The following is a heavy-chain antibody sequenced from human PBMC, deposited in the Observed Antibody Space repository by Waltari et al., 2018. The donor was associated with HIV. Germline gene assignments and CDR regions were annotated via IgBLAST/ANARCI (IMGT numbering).Heavy chain of an antibody. J-gene: IGHJ6*02. Sequence: QLQLQESGPGLVKPSATLSLTCTVSGDSISSSVYYWGWIRQPPGKGLEWIGSIYYSGTTYYDPSLKSRVTMSVDTSKNQFSLKMSSVTAGDTAVYYCARQLYYDFWSGLKWGDGMDVWGQGTTVTVA. D-gene: IGHD3-3*01. CDR2: IYYSGTT. V-gene: IGHV4-39*01. CDR1: GDSISSSVYY. CDR3: ARQLYYDFWSGLKWGDGMDV.